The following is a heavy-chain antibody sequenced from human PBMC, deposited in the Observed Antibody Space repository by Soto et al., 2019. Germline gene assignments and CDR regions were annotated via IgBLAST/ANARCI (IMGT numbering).Heavy chain of an antibody. Sequence: GSLRLSCAVSGFTVSTNYMSWIRQAPGKGLEWVSVVYSGGSTYYADSVKGRFTISRDSSKNTLYLQMNSLRAEDTAVYYCAKTLYYYDTGGYQWGQGTLVTVS. J-gene: IGHJ4*02. CDR3: AKTLYYYDTGGYQ. CDR2: VYSGGST. CDR1: GFTVSTNY. V-gene: IGHV3-66*01. D-gene: IGHD3-22*01.